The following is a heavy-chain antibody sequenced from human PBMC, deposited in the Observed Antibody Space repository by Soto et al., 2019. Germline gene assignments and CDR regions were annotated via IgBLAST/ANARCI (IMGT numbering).Heavy chain of an antibody. CDR2: IYHSGST. CDR1: GGSISSGDYY. Sequence: SETLSLTCTLSGGSISSGDYYWSWIRQPPGKGLEWIGYIYHSGSTYYNPSLKSRVTISVDTSKNQFSLKLSSVTAADTAVYYCARERPDGARLDPWGQGTLVTVS. J-gene: IGHJ5*02. CDR3: ARERPDGARLDP. V-gene: IGHV4-30-4*01.